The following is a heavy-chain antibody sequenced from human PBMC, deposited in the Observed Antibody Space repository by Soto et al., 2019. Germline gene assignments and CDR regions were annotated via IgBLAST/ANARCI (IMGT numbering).Heavy chain of an antibody. Sequence: GGSLRLSCAASGFIFSSYAMSWVRQAPGKGLEWVSGISGSGDTYYADSVKGRFTISRDNSKNSLYLQMNSLRAEDTAVYYCAREGNIPGSDYWGQGTLVTVSS. CDR2: ISGSGDT. D-gene: IGHD2-2*02. V-gene: IGHV3-23*01. CDR3: AREGNIPGSDY. J-gene: IGHJ4*02. CDR1: GFIFSSYA.